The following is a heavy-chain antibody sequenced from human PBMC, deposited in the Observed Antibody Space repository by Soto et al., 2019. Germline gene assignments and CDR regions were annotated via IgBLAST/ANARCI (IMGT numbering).Heavy chain of an antibody. CDR2: ISGSGGST. J-gene: IGHJ4*02. Sequence: PGGSLRLSCAASGFTFSSYAMSWVRQAPGKGLEWVSAISGSGGSTYYADSVKGRFTISRDNSKNTLYLQMNSLRAEDTAVYYCAKKGPVVVVAATQFDYWGQGTLVTVSS. CDR3: AKKGPVVVVAATQFDY. V-gene: IGHV3-23*01. D-gene: IGHD2-15*01. CDR1: GFTFSSYA.